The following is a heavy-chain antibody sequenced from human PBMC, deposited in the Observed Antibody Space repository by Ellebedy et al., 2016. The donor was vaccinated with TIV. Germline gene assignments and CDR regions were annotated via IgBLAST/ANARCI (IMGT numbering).Heavy chain of an antibody. Sequence: GESLKISCAASGFTFSSYWMSWVRQAPGKGLEWVANIKQDGSEKYYVDSVKGRFTISRDNAKNSLYLQMNSLRAEDTAVYYCARELGDAGGVYWGQGTLVTVSS. CDR2: IKQDGSEK. CDR3: ARELGDAGGVY. V-gene: IGHV3-7*01. CDR1: GFTFSSYW. J-gene: IGHJ4*02. D-gene: IGHD2-21*02.